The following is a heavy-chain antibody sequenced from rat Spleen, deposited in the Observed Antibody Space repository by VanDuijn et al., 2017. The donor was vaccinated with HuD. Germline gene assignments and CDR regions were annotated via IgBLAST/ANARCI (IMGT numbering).Heavy chain of an antibody. CDR3: ARQDVYYGLGDY. D-gene: IGHD1-6*01. CDR1: GFTFSDYY. J-gene: IGHJ2*01. V-gene: IGHV5-29*01. Sequence: EVQLVESDGGLVQPGRSLKLSCAASGFTFSDYYMAWVRQAPTKGLEWVATISYDGSSTYYRDSVKGRFTISRDNAKSTLYLQMDSLRSEDTATYYCARQDVYYGLGDYWGQGVMVTVSS. CDR2: ISYDGSST.